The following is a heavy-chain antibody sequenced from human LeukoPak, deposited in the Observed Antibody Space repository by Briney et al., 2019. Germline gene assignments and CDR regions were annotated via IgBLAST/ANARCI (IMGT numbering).Heavy chain of an antibody. J-gene: IGHJ5*02. V-gene: IGHV1-69*04. CDR1: GGTFSSYA. CDR2: IIPILGIA. CDR3: TVPQSGGNWFDP. D-gene: IGHD3-16*01. Sequence: ASVKVSCKASGGTFSSYAISWVRQAPGQGLEWMGRIIPILGIANYAQKFQGRVTITADKSTSTAYMELSSLRSEDTAVYYCTVPQSGGNWFDPWGPGTQVTVSS.